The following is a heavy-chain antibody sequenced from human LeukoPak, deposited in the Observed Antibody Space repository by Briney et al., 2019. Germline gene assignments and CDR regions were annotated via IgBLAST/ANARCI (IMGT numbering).Heavy chain of an antibody. V-gene: IGHV1-3*01. CDR1: GYSFSNYA. CDR2: INAGNGNP. Sequence: ASVKVSCKASGYSFSNYAMHWVRQAPGQRLEWMGWINAGNGNPKYSQKFQGRVTITRDTSANTAYMELSSLRSDDTAVYYCARVARRYDLDYWGQGTLVTVSS. D-gene: IGHD3-3*01. CDR3: ARVARRYDLDY. J-gene: IGHJ4*02.